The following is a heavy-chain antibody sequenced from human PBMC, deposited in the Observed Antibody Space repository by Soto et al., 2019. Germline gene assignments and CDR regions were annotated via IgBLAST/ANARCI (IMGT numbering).Heavy chain of an antibody. CDR2: IYYSGST. CDR1: GGSISSGGYY. V-gene: IGHV4-31*03. J-gene: IGHJ3*02. CDR3: ASSTSMHAFDI. Sequence: SETLSLTCTVSGGSISSGGYYWTWIRQHPGKGLEWIGHIYYSGSTNHNPSLKSRVTISLDTSQNQFSLKLTSVTAADTAVYYCASSTSMHAFDIWGQGTMVTVSS.